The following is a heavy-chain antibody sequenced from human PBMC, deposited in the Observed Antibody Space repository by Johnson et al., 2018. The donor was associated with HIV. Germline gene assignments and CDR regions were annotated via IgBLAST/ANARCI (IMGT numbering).Heavy chain of an antibody. CDR2: ISGSGGSI. V-gene: IGHV3-23*04. J-gene: IGHJ3*02. Sequence: VQLVESGGGVVQPGRSLRLSCAASGFTFNSHAMSWVRQAPGKGLEWVSGISGSGGSIGYVDSVKGRFTISRDNAKNTLYLQMNSLRAEDTAVYYCARDRATIFGVDDAFDIWGQGTMVTVSS. D-gene: IGHD3-3*01. CDR3: ARDRATIFGVDDAFDI. CDR1: GFTFNSHA.